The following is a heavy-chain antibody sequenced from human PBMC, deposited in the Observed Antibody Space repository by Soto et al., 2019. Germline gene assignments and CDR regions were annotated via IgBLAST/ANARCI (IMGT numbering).Heavy chain of an antibody. Sequence: VGSLRLSCASSVFTFSSYAMSCVRHSPGKWLEWVSAISGSGGSTYYADSVKGRFTISRDNSKNTLYLQMNSLRAEDTAVYYCAKAQDGSPSYGMDVWGQGTTVTVSS. D-gene: IGHD1-26*01. CDR2: ISGSGGST. CDR3: AKAQDGSPSYGMDV. J-gene: IGHJ6*02. V-gene: IGHV3-23*01. CDR1: VFTFSSYA.